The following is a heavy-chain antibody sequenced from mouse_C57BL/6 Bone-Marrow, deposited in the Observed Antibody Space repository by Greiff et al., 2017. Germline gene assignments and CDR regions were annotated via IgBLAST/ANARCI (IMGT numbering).Heavy chain of an antibody. CDR3: AVYCSSSSAYAMDY. V-gene: IGHV1-63*01. CDR1: GYTFTNYW. CDR2: IYPGGGYT. Sequence: QVQLQQSGAELVRPGTSVKMSCKASGYTFTNYWIGWAKQRPGHGLEWIGDIYPGGGYTNYNEKFKGKATLTADKSSSTAYMQFSSLTSEDSAIYYCAVYCSSSSAYAMDYWGQGTSVTVSS. D-gene: IGHD1-1*01. J-gene: IGHJ4*01.